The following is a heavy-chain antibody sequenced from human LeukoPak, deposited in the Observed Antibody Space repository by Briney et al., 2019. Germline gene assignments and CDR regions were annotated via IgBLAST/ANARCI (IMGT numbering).Heavy chain of an antibody. CDR3: ARVGRYCSSTSCYGPDYYYYYGMDV. D-gene: IGHD2-2*01. J-gene: IGHJ6*02. Sequence: ASVKVSCKASGYTFTSYGISWVRQAPGQGLEWMGWISAYNGNTNYAQKFQGRVTITADESTSTAYMELSSLRSEDTAVYYCARVGRYCSSTSCYGPDYYYYYGMDVWGQGTTVTVSS. CDR1: GYTFTSYG. V-gene: IGHV1-18*01. CDR2: ISAYNGNT.